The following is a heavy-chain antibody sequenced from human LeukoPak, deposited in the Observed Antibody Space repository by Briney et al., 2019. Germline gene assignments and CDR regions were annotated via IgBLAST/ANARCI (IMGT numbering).Heavy chain of an antibody. Sequence: GGSLRLSCAASGFTFSSYNMNWVRQAPGKGLEWVSSISSSSSYIYYADSVKGRFTISRDNAKNSLYLQMNSLRAEDTAVYYCARAELTSSLDAFDIWGQGTMVTVSS. CDR2: ISSSSSYI. CDR3: ARAELTSSLDAFDI. V-gene: IGHV3-21*01. J-gene: IGHJ3*02. D-gene: IGHD6-13*01. CDR1: GFTFSSYN.